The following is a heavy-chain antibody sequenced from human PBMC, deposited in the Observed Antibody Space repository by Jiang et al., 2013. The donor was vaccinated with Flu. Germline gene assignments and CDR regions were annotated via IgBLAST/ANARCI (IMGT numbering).Heavy chain of an antibody. J-gene: IGHJ3*02. CDR3: TRPMLYGCAFDI. V-gene: IGHV3-49*02. D-gene: IGHD2-8*01. CDR2: IRSKAYGGTT. Sequence: KGLEWVGFIRSKAYGGTTEYAASVKGRFTISRDDSKSIAYLQMNSLKTEDTAVYYCTRPMLYGCAFDIWGQGTMVTVSS.